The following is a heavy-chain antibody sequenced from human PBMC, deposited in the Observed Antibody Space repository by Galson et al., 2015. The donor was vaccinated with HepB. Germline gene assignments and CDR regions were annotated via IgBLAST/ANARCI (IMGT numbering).Heavy chain of an antibody. CDR3: TRGDTTMAFDL. CDR2: IRSKAFGERT. J-gene: IGHJ5*02. CDR1: QCASVDCS. D-gene: IGHD5-18*01. Sequence: SLILSCAASQCASVDCSFNWVRRVPGTALEWVGLIRSKAFGERTDYAASVKGRFVISRDASKSISYLHMSSLKTEDTAVYYCTRGDTTMAFDLWGQGTLVTVSS. V-gene: IGHV3-49*04.